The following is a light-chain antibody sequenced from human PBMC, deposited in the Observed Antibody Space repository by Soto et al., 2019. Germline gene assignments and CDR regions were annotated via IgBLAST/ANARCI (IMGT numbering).Light chain of an antibody. CDR1: SSNIGSNY. V-gene: IGLV1-47*01. Sequence: QSVLTQPPSASGTPGQRVTISCSGSSSNIGSNYVYWYQQLPGTAPKLLIYRNNQRPSGVPDRFSGSKSGTSASLAISGLRSDDEADYYCAAWDDSLSGVVFGGWTKVTVL. CDR3: AAWDDSLSGVV. CDR2: RNN. J-gene: IGLJ2*01.